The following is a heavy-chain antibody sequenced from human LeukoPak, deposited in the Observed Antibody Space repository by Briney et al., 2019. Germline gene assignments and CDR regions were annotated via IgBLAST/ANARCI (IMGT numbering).Heavy chain of an antibody. CDR2: INPNSGGT. CDR3: ARGIAVAGDDY. D-gene: IGHD6-19*01. Sequence: ASVKVSCKVSGYTLTELSMHWVRQAPGQGLEWMGWINPNSGGTNYAQKFQGRVTMTRDTSISTAYMELSRLRSDDTAVYYCARGIAVAGDDYWGQGTMVTVSS. J-gene: IGHJ3*01. V-gene: IGHV1-2*02. CDR1: GYTLTELS.